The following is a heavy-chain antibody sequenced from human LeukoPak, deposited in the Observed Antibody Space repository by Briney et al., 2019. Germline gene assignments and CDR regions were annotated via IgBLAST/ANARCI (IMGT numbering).Heavy chain of an antibody. CDR3: ARGPRGLYGDAFDI. CDR1: GFTVSSNY. J-gene: IGHJ3*02. CDR2: IYSGGST. D-gene: IGHD4-17*01. Sequence: GGSLRLSCATSGFTVSSNYMSWVRQAPGKGLEGVSVIYSGGSTYYADSVKGRFTISRDNSKNTLYLQMNSLRAEDTAVYYCARGPRGLYGDAFDIWGQGTMVTVPS. V-gene: IGHV3-53*05.